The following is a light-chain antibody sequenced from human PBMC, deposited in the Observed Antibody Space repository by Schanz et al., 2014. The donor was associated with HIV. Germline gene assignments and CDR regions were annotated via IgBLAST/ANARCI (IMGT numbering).Light chain of an antibody. CDR1: TTKKGDNP. J-gene: IGLJ2*01. V-gene: IGLV1-44*01. CDR3: AVSDPSLNGRI. CDR2: PDN. Sequence: QSVLAQPPSERGNPGQRVRKDGEWSTTKKGDNPVNWYQHVPGTAPKLLIXPDNQLHTEVTDRFSASKSGTSASLAISGLQSEDEADYYCAVSDPSLNGRIFGGGTKLTVL.